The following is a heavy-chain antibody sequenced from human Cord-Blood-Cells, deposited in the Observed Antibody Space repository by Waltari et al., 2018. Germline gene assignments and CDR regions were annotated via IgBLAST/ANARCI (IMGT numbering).Heavy chain of an antibody. Sequence: QVQLVQSGAEVKKPGASVKVSCKASGYTFTGYYMHWVRQAPGQGLEWMGWINPNSGGTNYAKKVQGRVTMTRDTSISTAYMELSRLRSDDTAVYYCARAIVGATYNWFDPWGQGTLVTVSS. J-gene: IGHJ5*02. CDR2: INPNSGGT. CDR1: GYTFTGYY. D-gene: IGHD1-26*01. CDR3: ARAIVGATYNWFDP. V-gene: IGHV1-2*02.